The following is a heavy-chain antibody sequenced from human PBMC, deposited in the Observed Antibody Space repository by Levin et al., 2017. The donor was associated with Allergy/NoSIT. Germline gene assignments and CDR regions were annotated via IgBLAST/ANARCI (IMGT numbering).Heavy chain of an antibody. J-gene: IGHJ6*03. D-gene: IGHD6-13*01. CDR3: ARDPIAAAGAYYYYMDV. CDR2: ISSSSSTI. Sequence: PGGSLRLSCAASGFTFSSYSMNWVRQAPGKGLEWVSYISSSSSTIYYADSVKGRFTISRDNAKNSLYLQMNSLRAEDTAVYYCARDPIAAAGAYYYYMDVWGKGTTVTVSS. V-gene: IGHV3-48*01. CDR1: GFTFSSYS.